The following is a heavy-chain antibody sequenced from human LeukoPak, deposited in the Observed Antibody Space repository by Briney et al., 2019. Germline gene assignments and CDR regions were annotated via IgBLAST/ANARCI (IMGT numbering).Heavy chain of an antibody. Sequence: SGPTLVNPTQTLTLTCTFSGFSLSTSGMCVSWIRQPPGKALEWLARIDWDDDKYYSTSLKTRLTISKDTSKNQVVLTMTNMDPVETATYYCARSRLYYYNSSGYFDAFDIWGQGTMVTVSS. V-gene: IGHV2-70*11. CDR1: GFSLSTSGMC. J-gene: IGHJ3*02. CDR2: IDWDDDK. CDR3: ARSRLYYYNSSGYFDAFDI. D-gene: IGHD3-22*01.